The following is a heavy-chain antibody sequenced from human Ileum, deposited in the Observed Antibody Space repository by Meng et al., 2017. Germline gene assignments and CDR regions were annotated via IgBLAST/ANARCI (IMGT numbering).Heavy chain of an antibody. Sequence: QLQAKEAGPGRVKPSGTLSLTCAFSGDSFSSRDWWSWVRQPPGKGLEWIGEISQESGRTNYNPSLKSRVTISLDKSKNQFSLNLNSVTAADTAVYYCVRNEGYSLGDWGQGTLVTVSS. J-gene: IGHJ4*02. CDR3: VRNEGYSLGD. V-gene: IGHV4-4*02. CDR1: GDSFSSRDW. CDR2: ISQESGRT. D-gene: IGHD2-21*01.